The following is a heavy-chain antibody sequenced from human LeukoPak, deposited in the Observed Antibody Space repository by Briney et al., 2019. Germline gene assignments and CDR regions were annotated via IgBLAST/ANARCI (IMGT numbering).Heavy chain of an antibody. D-gene: IGHD3-10*01. CDR1: GYIFTGYY. CDR2: INPSGGST. Sequence: ASVKVSCKASGYIFTGYYMHWVRQAPGQGLEWMGIINPSGGSTTYAQKFQGRVTVTRDTSTSTVYMELSSLRSEDTAVYYCSRDFYGSGSARNDYWGQGTLVTVSS. V-gene: IGHV1-46*01. CDR3: SRDFYGSGSARNDY. J-gene: IGHJ4*02.